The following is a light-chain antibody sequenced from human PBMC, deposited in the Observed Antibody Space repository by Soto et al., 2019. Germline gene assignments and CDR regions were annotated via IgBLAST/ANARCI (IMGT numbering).Light chain of an antibody. CDR1: QSVSRY. CDR2: DAS. V-gene: IGKV3-11*01. Sequence: EIVLTQSPVTLSLSPGERATLSCRASQSVSRYFAWYQQKPGQAPGLLIYDASNRATGVPARFSGSGSGTDFTLTISSLEPEDFAVYYCQQRSSWPVTFGQGTKVEI. J-gene: IGKJ1*01. CDR3: QQRSSWPVT.